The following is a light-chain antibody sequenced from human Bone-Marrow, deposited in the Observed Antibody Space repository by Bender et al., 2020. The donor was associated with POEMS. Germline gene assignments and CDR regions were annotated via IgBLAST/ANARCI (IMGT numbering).Light chain of an antibody. V-gene: IGLV1-50*01. CDR2: SDN. J-gene: IGLJ3*02. CDR1: SSNIGAGYD. Sequence: QSVLTQPPSVSGAPGQRVTISCTGSSSNIGAGYDVHWYQHVPGTAPKLLIYSDNERPSGVPDRFSGSKSGTSASLAISGLQSDDEADYYCATWADSLWVFGGGTKLTVL. CDR3: ATWADSLWV.